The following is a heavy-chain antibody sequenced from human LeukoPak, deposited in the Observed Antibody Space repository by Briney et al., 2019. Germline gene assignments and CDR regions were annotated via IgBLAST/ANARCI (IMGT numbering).Heavy chain of an antibody. CDR3: ARGRTPYYYDSSGYYSNRHASNWFDP. J-gene: IGHJ5*02. V-gene: IGHV4-34*01. CDR2: INHSGST. CDR1: GGSFSGYY. D-gene: IGHD3-22*01. Sequence: SETLSLTCAVYGGSFSGYYWSWIRQPPGKGLEWIGEINHSGSTNYNPSLKRRVTISVDTSKNQFSLKLSSVTAADTAVYYCARGRTPYYYDSSGYYSNRHASNWFDPWGQGTLVTVSS.